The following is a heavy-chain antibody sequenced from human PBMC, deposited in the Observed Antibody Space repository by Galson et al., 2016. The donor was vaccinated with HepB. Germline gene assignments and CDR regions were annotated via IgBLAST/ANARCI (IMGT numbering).Heavy chain of an antibody. V-gene: IGHV3-30*03. CDR3: ARDGDVPSDYYDSSGRGYFDY. D-gene: IGHD3-22*01. J-gene: IGHJ4*02. Sequence: SLRLSCAASGFIFNTYGMQWVRQAPGKGLEWVAFIGFDGNNRFYADSVKGRFTISRDNSKNTLYLQMNSLRAEDTAVYYCARDGDVPSDYYDSSGRGYFDYWGQGTLVSVSS. CDR2: IGFDGNNR. CDR1: GFIFNTYG.